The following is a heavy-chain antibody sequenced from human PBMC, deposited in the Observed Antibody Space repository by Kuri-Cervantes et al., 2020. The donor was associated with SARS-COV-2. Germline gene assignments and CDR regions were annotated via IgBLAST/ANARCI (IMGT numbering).Heavy chain of an antibody. CDR1: GYTFTGYY. J-gene: IGHJ5*02. CDR2: INPNSGGT. V-gene: IGHV1-2*02. Sequence: ASVKVSCKASGYTFTGYYMHWVRQAPGQGLEWMGWINPNSGGTNYAQKFQGRVTMTRDTSISTAYMELSRLRSDDTAVYYCARGGRRYSSSQNKPNWFDPWGQGTLVTVSS. CDR3: ARGGRRYSSSQNKPNWFDP. D-gene: IGHD6-6*01.